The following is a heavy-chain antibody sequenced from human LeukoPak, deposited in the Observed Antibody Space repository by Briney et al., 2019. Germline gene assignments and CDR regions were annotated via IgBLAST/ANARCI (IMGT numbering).Heavy chain of an antibody. CDR3: ARAFIALNSAALPDY. J-gene: IGHJ4*01. D-gene: IGHD2-2*01. Sequence: GRSLRLSCAASGFSFSSYTMHWVRQAPGKGLERVALISPDGSETHYADSVKGRFTIFRDNSENTVFLQMSNLRAEDTALYYCARAFIALNSAALPDYWGHGILVTVSS. CDR1: GFSFSSYT. V-gene: IGHV3-30*15. CDR2: ISPDGSET.